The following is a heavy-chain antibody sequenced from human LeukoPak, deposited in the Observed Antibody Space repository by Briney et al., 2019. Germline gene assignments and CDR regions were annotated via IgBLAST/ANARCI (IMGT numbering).Heavy chain of an antibody. D-gene: IGHD1-14*01. CDR2: INHSGST. CDR3: ARGIRNDYGDY. J-gene: IGHJ4*02. V-gene: IGHV4-34*01. CDR1: GGSFSGYY. Sequence: SETLSLTCAVYGGSFSGYYWSWIRQPPGKGLEWIGEINHSGSTNYNPSLKSRVTISVDTSKNQFSLKLSSVTAADTAVYYCARGIRNDYGDYWGQGTLVTVSS.